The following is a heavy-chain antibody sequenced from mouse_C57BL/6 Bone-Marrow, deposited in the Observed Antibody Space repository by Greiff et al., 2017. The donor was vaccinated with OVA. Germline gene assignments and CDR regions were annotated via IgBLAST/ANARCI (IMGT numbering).Heavy chain of an antibody. D-gene: IGHD2-4*01. J-gene: IGHJ1*03. CDR3: AILRHWYFGV. V-gene: IGHV1-55*01. CDR2: IYPGSGST. Sequence: QVQLKQPGAELVKPGASVKMSCKASGYTFTSYWITWVKQRPGQGLEWIGDIYPGSGSTNYNEKFKSKATLTVDTSSSTAYMQLSSLPSEDSAVYYYAILRHWYFGVWGTGTKGTVDS. CDR1: GYTFTSYW.